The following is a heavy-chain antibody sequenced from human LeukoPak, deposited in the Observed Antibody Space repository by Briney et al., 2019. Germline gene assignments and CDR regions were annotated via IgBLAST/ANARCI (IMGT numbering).Heavy chain of an antibody. J-gene: IGHJ4*02. CDR1: GFTFSSYG. CDR2: IRYDGSNK. Sequence: GGSLRLSCAASGFTFSSYGMHWVRQAPGKGLEWVAFIRYDGSNKYYADSVKGRFTISRDNSKNTLYLQMNSLRAEDTAVYYCAKPDYYYDSSGYYPYYFDYWGQGTLVTVSS. D-gene: IGHD3-22*01. CDR3: AKPDYYYDSSGYYPYYFDY. V-gene: IGHV3-30*02.